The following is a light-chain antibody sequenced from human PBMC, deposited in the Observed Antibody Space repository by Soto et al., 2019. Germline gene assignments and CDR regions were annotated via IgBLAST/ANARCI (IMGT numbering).Light chain of an antibody. CDR2: WAS. J-gene: IGKJ5*01. Sequence: DIVMTQSPDSLAVSLGESATINSTSSQRLLYSSNNKNFLAWYQQQPRQPPKLLFYWASTRHSGVPDRFSGSGSGTDFTLTIASVQAEDVAVYYCQQYYSSLAITLGQGTRLEIK. CDR3: QQYYSSLAIT. CDR1: QRLLYSSNNKNF. V-gene: IGKV4-1*01.